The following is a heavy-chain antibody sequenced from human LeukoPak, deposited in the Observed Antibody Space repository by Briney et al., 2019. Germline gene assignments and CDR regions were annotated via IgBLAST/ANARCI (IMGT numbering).Heavy chain of an antibody. Sequence: ASVKVSCKASGYTFTSYHMHWVRQAPGQGLEWMGIINPSGGTTNYAQKFRGRVTMTRDMSTSTVYMELSSLRSEDTAVYYCARRYCSGGSCYSRGQSSFDIWGQGTMVTVSS. D-gene: IGHD2-15*01. CDR1: GYTFTSYH. J-gene: IGHJ3*02. CDR2: INPSGGTT. V-gene: IGHV1-46*01. CDR3: ARRYCSGGSCYSRGQSSFDI.